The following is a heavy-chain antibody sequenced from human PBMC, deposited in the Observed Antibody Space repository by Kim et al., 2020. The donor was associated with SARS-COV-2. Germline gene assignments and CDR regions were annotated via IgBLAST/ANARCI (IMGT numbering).Heavy chain of an antibody. CDR3: ARDGMGTIPSHSSSPYEAFDI. CDR2: IYYSGST. V-gene: IGHV4-59*01. Sequence: SETLSLTCTVSGGSISSYYWSWIRQLPGKGLEWIGYIYYSGSTNYNPPLKSRVTISVDTSKNQFSLKLSSVTAADTAVYYCARDGMGTIPSHSSSPYEAFDIWGQGTMVTVSS. CDR1: GGSISSYY. J-gene: IGHJ3*02. D-gene: IGHD6-13*01.